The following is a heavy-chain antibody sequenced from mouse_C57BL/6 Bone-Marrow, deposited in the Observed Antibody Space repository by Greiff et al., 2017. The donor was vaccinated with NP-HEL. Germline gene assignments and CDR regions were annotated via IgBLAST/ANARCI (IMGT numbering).Heavy chain of an antibody. V-gene: IGHV14-4*01. CDR1: GFNIKDDY. Sequence: EVQLQQSGAELVRPGASVKLSCTASGFNIKDDYMHWVKQRPEQGLEWIGWIDPENGDTEYASKFQGKATITADTSSNTAYLQLSSRTSEDTAVYYCTPIYYYGSYWGQGTLVTVSA. D-gene: IGHD1-1*01. CDR3: TPIYYYGSY. J-gene: IGHJ3*01. CDR2: IDPENGDT.